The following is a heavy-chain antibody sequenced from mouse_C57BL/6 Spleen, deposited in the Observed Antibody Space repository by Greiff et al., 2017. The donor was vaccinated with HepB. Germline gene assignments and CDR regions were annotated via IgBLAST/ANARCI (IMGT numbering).Heavy chain of an antibody. CDR3: ARMPIYYYGSSPYFDV. Sequence: QVTLKVSGPGILQPSQTLSLTCSFSGFSLSTFGMGVGWIRQPSGKGLEWLAHIWWDDDKYYNPALKSRLTISKDTSKNQVFLKIANVDTADTATYYCARMPIYYYGSSPYFDVWGTGTTVTVSS. D-gene: IGHD1-1*01. CDR2: IWWDDDK. V-gene: IGHV8-8*01. J-gene: IGHJ1*03. CDR1: GFSLSTFGMG.